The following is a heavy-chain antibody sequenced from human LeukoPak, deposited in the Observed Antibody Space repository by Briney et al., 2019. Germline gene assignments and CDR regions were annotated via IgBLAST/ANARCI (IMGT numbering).Heavy chain of an antibody. CDR2: INPSGGST. Sequence: ASVKVSCKASGYTFTSYYMHWVRQAPGQGLEWMGIINPSGGSTSHAQKFQGRVTMTRDTSTSTVYMELSSLRSEDTAVYYCARLMVRGVIIREDAFDIWGQGTMVTVSS. V-gene: IGHV1-46*01. J-gene: IGHJ3*02. D-gene: IGHD3-10*01. CDR3: ARLMVRGVIIREDAFDI. CDR1: GYTFTSYY.